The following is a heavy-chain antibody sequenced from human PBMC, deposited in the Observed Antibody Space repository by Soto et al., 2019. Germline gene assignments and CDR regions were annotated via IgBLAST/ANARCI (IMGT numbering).Heavy chain of an antibody. Sequence: QVQLVESGGGVVQPGRSLRLSCAASGFTFSSYGMHWVRQAPGKGLEWVAVIWYDVSNKYYADSVKGRFTISRDNSKNTLYLQMNSLRAEDTAVYYCARARGGYYDFWSGIDYWGQGTLVTVSS. CDR2: IWYDVSNK. CDR1: GFTFSSYG. CDR3: ARARGGYYDFWSGIDY. V-gene: IGHV3-33*01. D-gene: IGHD3-3*01. J-gene: IGHJ4*02.